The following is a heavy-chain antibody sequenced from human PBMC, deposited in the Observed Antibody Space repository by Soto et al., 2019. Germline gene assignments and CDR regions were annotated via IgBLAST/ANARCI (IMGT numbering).Heavy chain of an antibody. D-gene: IGHD2-15*01. Sequence: EVQLVEAGGGVVQPGGSLRLSCEASGFIFSNYEMNWVRQAPGKGLEWISYITTSGGTIYYAESVKGRFTISRDNAKSSLYLQMNSLRAEDTAVYYCARDRGYDAHDYYFNAMDVWGQGTTVTVSS. CDR1: GFIFSNYE. CDR3: ARDRGYDAHDYYFNAMDV. CDR2: ITTSGGTI. J-gene: IGHJ6*02. V-gene: IGHV3-48*03.